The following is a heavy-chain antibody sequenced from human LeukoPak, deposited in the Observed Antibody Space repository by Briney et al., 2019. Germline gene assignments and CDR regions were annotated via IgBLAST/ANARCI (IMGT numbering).Heavy chain of an antibody. V-gene: IGHV4-59*01. CDR2: VYYTGSP. CDR1: GVYISSDY. D-gene: IGHD3-9*01. CDR3: ARASSDILTGYYNLFDH. Sequence: SETLSLTCTVSGVYISSDYWSWIRQPPGKGLEWIGYVYYTGSPNYNPSLESRVTISIDRAKNQFSLKLSSMTAADTAVYYCARASSDILTGYYNLFDHWGQGTLVAVSS. J-gene: IGHJ4*02.